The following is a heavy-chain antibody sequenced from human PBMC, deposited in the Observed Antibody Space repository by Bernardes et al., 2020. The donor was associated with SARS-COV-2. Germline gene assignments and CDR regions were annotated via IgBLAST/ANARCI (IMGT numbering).Heavy chain of an antibody. CDR1: GFTFSDYW. J-gene: IGHJ6*02. CDR2: INPDGSGT. V-gene: IGHV3-74*01. Sequence: GSLRLSCAASGFTFSDYWMHWVRRAPGKGLVWVSRINPDGSGTTYADSVKGRFTISRDNAKNTLHLQMNSLRAEDTAVYYCARDQGYYYDSSGYYRTPHNHYDYYGMDGWGQGTTDAVSS. D-gene: IGHD3-22*01. CDR3: ARDQGYYYDSSGYYRTPHNHYDYYGMDG.